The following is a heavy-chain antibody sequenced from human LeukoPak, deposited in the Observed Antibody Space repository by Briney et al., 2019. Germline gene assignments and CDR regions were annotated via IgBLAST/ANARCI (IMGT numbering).Heavy chain of an antibody. CDR1: GFTFSSYW. D-gene: IGHD3-22*01. J-gene: IGHJ4*02. CDR3: AKDSNPTPELVVVIPTDYFDY. V-gene: IGHV3-74*01. CDR2: INSDGSST. Sequence: QPGGSLRLSCAASGFTFSSYWMHWVRQAPGKGLVWVSRINSDGSSTSYADSVKGRFTISRDNAKNTLYLQMNSLRAEDTAVYYCAKDSNPTPELVVVIPTDYFDYWGQGTLVTVSS.